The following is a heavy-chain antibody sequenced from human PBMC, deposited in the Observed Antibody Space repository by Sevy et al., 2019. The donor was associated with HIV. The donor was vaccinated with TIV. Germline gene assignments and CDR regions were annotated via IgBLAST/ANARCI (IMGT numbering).Heavy chain of an antibody. V-gene: IGHV4-59*01. D-gene: IGHD1-1*01. J-gene: IGHJ3*02. CDR3: AREWNRKDAFDI. CDR1: GGSISSYY. Sequence: SDTLSLTCTVSGGSISSYYWSWIRQPPGKGLEWIGYIYYSGSTNYNPSLKSRVTISVDTSKNQFSLKLSSVTAADTAVYYCAREWNRKDAFDIWGQGTMVTVSS. CDR2: IYYSGST.